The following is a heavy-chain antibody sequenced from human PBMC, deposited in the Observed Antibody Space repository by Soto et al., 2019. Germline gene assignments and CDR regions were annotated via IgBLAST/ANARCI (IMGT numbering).Heavy chain of an antibody. CDR2: IYHSGPT. V-gene: IGHV4-31*03. Sequence: QVQLQESGPGLMKPSQTLSLTCTVSGASISSGGYYWSWIRQHPGKVLEWIGSIYHSGPTSYNPYLKIRDTMAGATANNQLSPRLSSVTTADTAIYYCAGEHSGDYFLDYWGQGALFTVSS. CDR1: GASISSGGYY. D-gene: IGHD5-12*01. CDR3: AGEHSGDYFLDY. J-gene: IGHJ4*02.